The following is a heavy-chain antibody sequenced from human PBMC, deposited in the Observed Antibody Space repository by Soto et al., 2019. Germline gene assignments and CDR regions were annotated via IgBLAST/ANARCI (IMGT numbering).Heavy chain of an antibody. D-gene: IGHD3-10*01. CDR3: ARWGITMVRDYGMDV. V-gene: IGHV4-59*01. CDR1: GGSISSYY. J-gene: IGHJ6*02. Sequence: SETLSLTCTVSGGSISSYYWSWIRQPPGKGLEWIGYIYYSGSTNYNPSLKSRVTISVDTSKNQFSLKLSSVTAADTAVYYCARWGITMVRDYGMDVWGQGTTVTVS. CDR2: IYYSGST.